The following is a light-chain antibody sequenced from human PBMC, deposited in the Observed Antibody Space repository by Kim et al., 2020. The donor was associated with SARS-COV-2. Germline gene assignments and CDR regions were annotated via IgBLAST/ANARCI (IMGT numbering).Light chain of an antibody. CDR3: MQDTNWPFT. V-gene: IGKV2-30*01. Sequence: PASTACRSSQSRVYSDGSIYLDWFQQRPGQAPRRLIYDVSNRDTGVPDRFSGSGSGTDFTLKISRVEAEDVAVYYCMQDTNWPFTFGHGTKVDIK. J-gene: IGKJ3*01. CDR1: QSRVYSDGSIY. CDR2: DVS.